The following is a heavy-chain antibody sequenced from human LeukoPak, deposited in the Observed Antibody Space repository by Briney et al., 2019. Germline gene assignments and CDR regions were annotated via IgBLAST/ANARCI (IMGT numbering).Heavy chain of an antibody. Sequence: SATLSLTCTVSGGSITSYYWSWIRQPPGKGLECIGYIYYSGSTNYNPSLKSRVTISVDTSKNQFSLKLSSVTAADTAVYYCARVSKYYGSGSYLDAFDYWGQGTLVTVSS. V-gene: IGHV4-59*01. J-gene: IGHJ4*02. CDR2: IYYSGST. D-gene: IGHD3-10*01. CDR1: GGSITSYY. CDR3: ARVSKYYGSGSYLDAFDY.